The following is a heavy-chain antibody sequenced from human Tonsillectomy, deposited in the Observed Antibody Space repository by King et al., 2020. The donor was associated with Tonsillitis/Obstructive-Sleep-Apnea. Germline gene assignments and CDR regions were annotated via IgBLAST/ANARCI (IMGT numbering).Heavy chain of an antibody. CDR2: ITWNIDTI. Sequence: VQLVQSGGGLVQPGWSLRLSCAASGFTFDDYAMHWVRQAPGKGLEWVSGITWNIDTIGYADSVTGRFTIARDNTKTSLYLQMNSLRAEDTALYYCAKGSFLEWLCDYWGQGTLVTVSS. CDR3: AKGSFLEWLCDY. J-gene: IGHJ4*02. D-gene: IGHD3-3*02. CDR1: GFTFDDYA. V-gene: IGHV3-9*01.